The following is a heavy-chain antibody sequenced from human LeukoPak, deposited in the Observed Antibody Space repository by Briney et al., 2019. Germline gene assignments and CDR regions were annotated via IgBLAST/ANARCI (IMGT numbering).Heavy chain of an antibody. Sequence: PGGSLRLSCAASGFTVSSTSIIWVRQAPGKGLECVSYIRGDRSTEYAEYVKGRFTISRDDSKNTVYLQMNSLRVEDTSVYYCARRRGGYGDGDFDYWGQGILVTVSS. CDR1: GFTVSSTS. J-gene: IGHJ4*02. CDR3: ARRRGGYGDGDFDY. CDR2: IRGDRST. D-gene: IGHD4-17*01. V-gene: IGHV3-66*04.